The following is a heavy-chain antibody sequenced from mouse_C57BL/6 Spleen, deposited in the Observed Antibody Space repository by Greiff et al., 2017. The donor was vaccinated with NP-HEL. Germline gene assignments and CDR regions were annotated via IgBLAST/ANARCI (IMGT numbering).Heavy chain of an antibody. CDR3: VSYDYDAMDY. V-gene: IGHV1-42*01. J-gene: IGHJ4*01. D-gene: IGHD2-10*02. Sequence: VQLKESGPELVKPGASVKISCKASGYSFTGYYMNWVKQSPEKSLEWIGEINPSTGGTTYNQKFKAKATLTVDKSSSTAYMQLKSLTSEDSAVYYCVSYDYDAMDYWGQGTSVTVSS. CDR2: INPSTGGT. CDR1: GYSFTGYY.